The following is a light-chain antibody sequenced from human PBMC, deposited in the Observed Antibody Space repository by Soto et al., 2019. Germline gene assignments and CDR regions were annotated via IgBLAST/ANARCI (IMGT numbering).Light chain of an antibody. CDR3: SSYSTTTTLYV. CDR2: EVY. V-gene: IGLV2-14*01. Sequence: QSVLTQPASVSGSPGQSITIPCTGTSSDIGDYNYVSWYQQHPGKAPKLLIYEVYNRPSGVSNRFSGSKSGSTASLTISRLQTGDEADYYCSSYSTTTTLYVFGPGTKVTVL. J-gene: IGLJ1*01. CDR1: SSDIGDYNY.